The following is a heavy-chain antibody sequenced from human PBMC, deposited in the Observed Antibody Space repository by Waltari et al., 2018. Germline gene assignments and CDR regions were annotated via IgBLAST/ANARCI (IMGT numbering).Heavy chain of an antibody. J-gene: IGHJ6*02. V-gene: IGHV3-33*01. D-gene: IGHD3-10*01. Sequence: QVQLVESGGGVVQPGRSLRLSCAASGFTFSSYGMHWVRQAPGKGLEWVAVIWYDGSNKYYADSVNGRFTISRDNSKNTLYLQMNSLRAEDTAVYYCARDSRGLIWFGEGDYYYGMDVWGQGTTVTVSS. CDR3: ARDSRGLIWFGEGDYYYGMDV. CDR1: GFTFSSYG. CDR2: IWYDGSNK.